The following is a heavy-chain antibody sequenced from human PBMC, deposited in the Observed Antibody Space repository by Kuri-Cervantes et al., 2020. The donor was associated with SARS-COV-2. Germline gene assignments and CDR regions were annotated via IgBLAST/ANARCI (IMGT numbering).Heavy chain of an antibody. V-gene: IGHV4-4*07. Sequence: SETLSLTCNVSGGSITNYYWTWIRRPAGKGLEWIGRIYNIDNTRYNPSLKSRVTISVDTSKNQFSLKLSSVTAADTAVYYCARLGVGSDPNPDYWGQGTLVTVSS. CDR2: IYNIDNT. CDR3: ARLGVGSDPNPDY. J-gene: IGHJ4*02. D-gene: IGHD1-26*01. CDR1: GGSITNYY.